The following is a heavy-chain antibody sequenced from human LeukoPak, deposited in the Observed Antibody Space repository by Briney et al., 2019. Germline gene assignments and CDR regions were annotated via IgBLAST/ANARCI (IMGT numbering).Heavy chain of an antibody. CDR2: IWYDGSVT. D-gene: IGHD1-26*01. CDR3: ARHGSGRNNFDPLDH. Sequence: PGRSLRLSCAASGFSFNGYGMHWVRQAPGKGLEWVAIIWYDGSVTYYEDSVKGRFTISRDNSKSTLYLQMDSLRAEDTAVYYCARHGSGRNNFDPLDHWGQGTLVTVSS. CDR1: GFSFNGYG. V-gene: IGHV3-33*01. J-gene: IGHJ4*02.